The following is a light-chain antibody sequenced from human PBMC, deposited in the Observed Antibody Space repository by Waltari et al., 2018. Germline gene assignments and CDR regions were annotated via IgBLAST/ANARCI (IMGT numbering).Light chain of an antibody. J-gene: IGKJ4*01. CDR1: QSISTY. CDR3: QQRSNWPPLT. Sequence: EIVLTQSPVTLPLSPGERATLSCRASQSISTYLAWYQHKPGQAPRLLIYEASNRATGIPARFSGSGSGTDFTLTITSLEPEDFAFYYCQQRSNWPPLTFGGGTKVEIK. CDR2: EAS. V-gene: IGKV3-11*01.